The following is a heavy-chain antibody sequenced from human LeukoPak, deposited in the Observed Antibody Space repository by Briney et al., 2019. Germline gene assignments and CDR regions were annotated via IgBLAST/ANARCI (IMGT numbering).Heavy chain of an antibody. CDR1: GFTVSSKH. V-gene: IGHV3-53*01. J-gene: IGHJ4*02. CDR3: ARDEPWLGPLG. CDR2: IYRGGST. D-gene: IGHD6-19*01. Sequence: GGSLRLSCAVSGFTVSSKHMNWVRQSPGKGLEWVSLIYRGGSTYYADSVKGRFTISRDNSKNTLYLQMNSLRAEDTAVYYCARDEPWLGPLGWGQGTLVTVSS.